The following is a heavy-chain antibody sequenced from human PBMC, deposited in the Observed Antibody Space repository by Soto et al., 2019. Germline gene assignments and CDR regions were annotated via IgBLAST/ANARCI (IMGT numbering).Heavy chain of an antibody. CDR1: GFSFSTYS. J-gene: IGHJ4*02. CDR3: AIVLGSSESCYPGYFED. CDR2: ISSSGLYI. Sequence: PEGSLRLSCTAPGFSFSTYSMNWVRQAPGKGLEWVSSISSSGLYIYYADSLKGRFTVSRDNAKNSLYLQMNSLKDEDTAVYYCAIVLGSSESCYPGYFEDWGQGTLVTVSS. V-gene: IGHV3-21*01. D-gene: IGHD2-15*01.